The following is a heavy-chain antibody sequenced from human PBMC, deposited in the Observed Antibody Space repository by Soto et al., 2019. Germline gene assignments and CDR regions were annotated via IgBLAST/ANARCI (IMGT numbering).Heavy chain of an antibody. CDR2: IYYSGVT. J-gene: IGHJ5*02. V-gene: IGHV4-39*01. CDR3: ARHFDFSGSYSRGFDP. D-gene: IGHD3-10*01. CDR1: GVSISSSSYY. Sequence: PSETLSLTCTVSGVSISSSSYYWGWIRQPPGKGLEWIGSIYYSGVTYYNPSLKSRLTISLDTSKNQFSLKLSSVTAADTAVYYCARHFDFSGSYSRGFDPWGQGTLVTVS.